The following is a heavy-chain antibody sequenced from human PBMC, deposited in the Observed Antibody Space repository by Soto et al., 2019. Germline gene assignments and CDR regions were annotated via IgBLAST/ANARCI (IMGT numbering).Heavy chain of an antibody. Sequence: SETLSLTCTFSGGSISSGGYYWSWIRQHPGKGLEWIGYIYYSGSTYYNPSLKSRVTISVDTSKNQFSLKLSSVTAADTAVYYCARGIVPAGGLVYYYYMDVWGRGTTVTVSS. J-gene: IGHJ6*03. CDR1: GGSISSGGYY. CDR3: ARGIVPAGGLVYYYYMDV. V-gene: IGHV4-31*03. CDR2: IYYSGST. D-gene: IGHD2-2*01.